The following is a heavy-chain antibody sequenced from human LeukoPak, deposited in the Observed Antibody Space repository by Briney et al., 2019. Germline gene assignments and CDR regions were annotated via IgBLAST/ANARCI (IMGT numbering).Heavy chain of an antibody. CDR3: ARGGEGSSGPTRN. CDR1: AFTSRRYW. Sequence: GGTLRLSCAVSAFTSRRYWMGWVREAPGKGLVGVANIKDDGSEKYYVDSVKGRFTISRDNAKNSLYLQMNSLRAEDTAVYYCARGGEGSSGPTRNWGQGTLVTVSS. CDR2: IKDDGSEK. V-gene: IGHV3-7*01. J-gene: IGHJ4*02. D-gene: IGHD3-22*01.